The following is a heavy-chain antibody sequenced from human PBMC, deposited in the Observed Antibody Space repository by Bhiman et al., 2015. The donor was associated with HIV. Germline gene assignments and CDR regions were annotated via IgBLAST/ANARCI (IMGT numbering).Heavy chain of an antibody. D-gene: IGHD3-22*01. CDR1: GFTFSSYA. V-gene: IGHV3-30-3*01. CDR2: ISYDGSNK. CDR3: ARDDYYDSSGYLVW. Sequence: VQLLESGGGVVQPGRSLRLSCAASGFTFSSYAMHWVRQAPGKGLEWVAVISYDGSNKYYADSVKGRFTISRDNSKNTLYLQMNSLRAEDTAVYYCARDDYYDSSGYLVWWGQGTLVTVSS. J-gene: IGHJ4*02.